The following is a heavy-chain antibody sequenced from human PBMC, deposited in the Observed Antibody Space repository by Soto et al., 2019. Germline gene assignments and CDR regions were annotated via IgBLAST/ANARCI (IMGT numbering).Heavy chain of an antibody. Sequence: ASVKVSCKASGYTFTSYGISWVRQAPGQGXEWMGWISAYNGNTNYAQKLQGRVTMTTDTSTSTAYMELRSLRSDDTAVYYCARETYYDFWSGYYTQDYYYYYGMDVWGQGPTVTVSS. CDR3: ARETYYDFWSGYYTQDYYYYYGMDV. CDR1: GYTFTSYG. V-gene: IGHV1-18*04. J-gene: IGHJ6*02. CDR2: ISAYNGNT. D-gene: IGHD3-3*01.